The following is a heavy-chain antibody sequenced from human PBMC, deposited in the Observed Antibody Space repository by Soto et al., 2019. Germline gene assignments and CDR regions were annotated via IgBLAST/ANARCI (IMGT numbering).Heavy chain of an antibody. CDR1: GFTFSSYA. D-gene: IGHD3-10*01. V-gene: IGHV3-23*01. CDR2: ISGSGGST. J-gene: IGHJ4*02. Sequence: EVQLLESGGGLVQPGGSLRLSCAASGFTFSSYAMRWVRQAPGKGLEWVSAISGSGGSTYYADSVKGRFTISRDNSKNTLYLQMNSLRAEDTAVYYCAKRTIKTDNYGSGSYYPFDYWGQGTLVTVSS. CDR3: AKRTIKTDNYGSGSYYPFDY.